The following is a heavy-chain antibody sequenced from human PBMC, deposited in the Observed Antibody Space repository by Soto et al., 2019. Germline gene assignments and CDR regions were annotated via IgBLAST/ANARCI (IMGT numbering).Heavy chain of an antibody. CDR2: ISRSGHST. V-gene: IGHV3-11*01. CDR1: GFTFSDYY. Sequence: QVQLVESGGGLVKPGGSLRLSCAASGFTFSDYYISWIRQAPGKGLEWVSYISRSGHSTYYADSVQGRFTISRDNAKSSLYLHMNGLSAEDTAVYYCARGHYCLDVWGQGTTVTVSS. J-gene: IGHJ6*02. CDR3: ARGHYCLDV.